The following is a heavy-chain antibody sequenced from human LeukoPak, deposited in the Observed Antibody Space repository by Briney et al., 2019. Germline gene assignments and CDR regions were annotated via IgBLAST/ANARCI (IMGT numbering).Heavy chain of an antibody. V-gene: IGHV4-34*01. D-gene: IGHD3-10*01. CDR2: IYYSGST. CDR1: GFTFSSYA. Sequence: PGGSLRLSCAASGFTFSSYAMSWTRQPPGKGLEWIGSIYYSGSTNYNPSLKSRVTISVDTSKNQFSLKLSSVTAADTAVYYCARLGFPAVRGVSPWGQGTLVTVSS. J-gene: IGHJ5*02. CDR3: ARLGFPAVRGVSP.